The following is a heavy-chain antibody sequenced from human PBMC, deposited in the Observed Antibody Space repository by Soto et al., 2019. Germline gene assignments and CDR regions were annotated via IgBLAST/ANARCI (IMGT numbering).Heavy chain of an antibody. CDR2: IDPSDSYT. CDR1: GYSFTSYC. Sequence: GVPLKISCNGSGYSFTSYCISWVRQMPGKGLEWMGRIDPSDSYTNYSPSFQGHVTISADKSISTAYLQWSSLKASDTAMYYCARQLTAMGGMDVWGQGTTVTVSS. J-gene: IGHJ6*02. V-gene: IGHV5-10-1*01. D-gene: IGHD5-18*01. CDR3: ARQLTAMGGMDV.